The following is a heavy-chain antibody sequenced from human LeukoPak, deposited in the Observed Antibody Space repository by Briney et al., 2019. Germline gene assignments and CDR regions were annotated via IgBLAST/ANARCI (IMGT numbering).Heavy chain of an antibody. J-gene: IGHJ4*02. Sequence: PSETLSLTCTVSAGSISSGSYYWSWIRQPAGKGLEWIGRIYTSGSTNYNPSLKSRVTISVDTSKNQFSLKLSSVTAADTAVYYCARVFPGGGYFDYWGQGTLVTVSS. CDR1: AGSISSGSYY. CDR2: IYTSGST. V-gene: IGHV4-61*02. CDR3: ARVFPGGGYFDY. D-gene: IGHD3-16*01.